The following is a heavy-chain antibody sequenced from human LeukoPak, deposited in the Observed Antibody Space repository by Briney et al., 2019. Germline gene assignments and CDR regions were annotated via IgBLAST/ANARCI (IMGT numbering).Heavy chain of an antibody. Sequence: ASVKVSCKVSGYTLTELSMHWVRQAPGKGLEWVGGFDPEDGETIYAQKFQGRVTMTEDTSTDTAYMELSSLRSEDTAVYYCATVDSSGYYYLHWGQGTLVTVSS. J-gene: IGHJ1*01. CDR3: ATVDSSGYYYLH. D-gene: IGHD3-22*01. V-gene: IGHV1-24*01. CDR2: FDPEDGET. CDR1: GYTLTELS.